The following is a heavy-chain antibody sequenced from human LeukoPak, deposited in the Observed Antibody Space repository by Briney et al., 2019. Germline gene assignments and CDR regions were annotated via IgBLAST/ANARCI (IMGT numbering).Heavy chain of an antibody. Sequence: PGGSLRLSCAASGFTFSSYWMSWVRQAPGKGLEWVANIKQDGSEKYYVDSVKGRFTISRDNAKNSLYLQMNSLRAEDTAVYYCARGGHYDSLWGRYRQKEGFDYWGQGILVTVSS. CDR1: GFTFSSYW. CDR3: ARGGHYDSLWGRYRQKEGFDY. V-gene: IGHV3-7*01. D-gene: IGHD3-16*02. J-gene: IGHJ4*02. CDR2: IKQDGSEK.